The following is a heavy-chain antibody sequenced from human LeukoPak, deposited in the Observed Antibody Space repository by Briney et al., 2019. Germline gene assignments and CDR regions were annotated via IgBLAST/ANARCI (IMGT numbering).Heavy chain of an antibody. CDR2: ISSSSSYI. Sequence: GRSLRLSCAASGFTFSSYSMNWVRQAPGKGLEWVSSISSSSSYIYYADSVKGRFTISRDNAKNSLYLQMNSLRAEDTAVYYCARDGPYSSGWLYFDYWGQGTLVTVSS. J-gene: IGHJ4*02. CDR1: GFTFSSYS. CDR3: ARDGPYSSGWLYFDY. V-gene: IGHV3-21*01. D-gene: IGHD6-19*01.